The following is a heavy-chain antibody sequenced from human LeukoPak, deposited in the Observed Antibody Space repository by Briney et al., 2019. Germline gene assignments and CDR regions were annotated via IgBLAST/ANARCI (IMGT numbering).Heavy chain of an antibody. CDR3: ARDPRAYSSSWYSSHYYYYYYMDV. CDR1: GFTFSSYS. J-gene: IGHJ6*03. D-gene: IGHD6-13*01. Sequence: GGSLRLSCAASGFTFSSYSMNWVRQAPGKGLEWVSSISSSSSYIYYADSVKGRFTISRDNAKNSLYLQMNSLRAEDTAVYYCARDPRAYSSSWYSSHYYYYYYMDVWGKGTTVTVSS. CDR2: ISSSSSYI. V-gene: IGHV3-21*01.